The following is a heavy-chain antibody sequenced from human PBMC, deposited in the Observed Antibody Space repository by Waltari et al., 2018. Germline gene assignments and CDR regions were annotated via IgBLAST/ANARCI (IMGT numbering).Heavy chain of an antibody. CDR1: GFSLSTSGVG. J-gene: IGHJ6*02. CDR2: IYWDDDK. Sequence: QITLKESGPTLVKPTQTLTLTCTFSGFSLSTSGVGVGWIRQPPGKALEWLALIYWDDDKRYSPSLKSRLTNTKYTSKNQVVLTMTNMDPVDTATYYCAHRPPYSSSWGGYYYYGMDVCGQGTTVTVSS. CDR3: AHRPPYSSSWGGYYYYGMDV. V-gene: IGHV2-5*02. D-gene: IGHD6-6*01.